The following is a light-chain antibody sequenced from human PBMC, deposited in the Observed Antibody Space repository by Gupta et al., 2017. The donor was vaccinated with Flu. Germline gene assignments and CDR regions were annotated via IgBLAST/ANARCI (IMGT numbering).Light chain of an antibody. CDR1: QSVSSN. CDR3: QQYNKWPLT. CDR2: GAS. J-gene: IGKJ1*01. Sequence: GERATLSCRASQSVSSNLAWYQQKPGQAPRLLIYGASTRATGIPARFNGSGSGTEFTLTISSLKSEDFAVYYCQQYNKWPLTFGEGTKVEIK. V-gene: IGKV3-15*01.